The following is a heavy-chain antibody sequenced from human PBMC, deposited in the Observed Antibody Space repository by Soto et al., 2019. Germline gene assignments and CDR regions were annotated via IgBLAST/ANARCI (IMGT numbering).Heavy chain of an antibody. D-gene: IGHD5-18*01. CDR1: GGSISSYY. Sequence: PSETLSLSCTVSGGSISSYYWSWIRQPPGKGLEWIGYIYYSGSTNYNPSLKSRVTISVDTSKNQFSLKLSSVTAADTVVYYRARVQSSYGRSYYHYGMAVWGQGTTVTVSS. CDR2: IYYSGST. J-gene: IGHJ6*02. V-gene: IGHV4-59*01. CDR3: ARVQSSYGRSYYHYGMAV.